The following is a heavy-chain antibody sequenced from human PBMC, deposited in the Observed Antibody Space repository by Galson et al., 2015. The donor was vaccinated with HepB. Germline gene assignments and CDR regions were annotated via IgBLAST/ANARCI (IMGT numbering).Heavy chain of an antibody. D-gene: IGHD5-24*01. J-gene: IGHJ4*02. CDR1: DGSISSSNW. CDR2: IYHSGST. V-gene: IGHV4/OR15-8*01. Sequence: ETLSLTCVVSDGSISSSNWWSWVRQPPGKGLEWIGEIYHSGSTEYNPSLKSRVTMSIDESKNQFSLKLISVTAADTAVYHCARGLVPRDGYNWDYWGQGTLVTVSS. CDR3: ARGLVPRDGYNWDY.